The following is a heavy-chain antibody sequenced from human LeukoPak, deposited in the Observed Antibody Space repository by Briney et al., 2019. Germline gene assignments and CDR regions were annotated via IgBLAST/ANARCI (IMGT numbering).Heavy chain of an antibody. J-gene: IGHJ4*02. D-gene: IGHD2-21*01. CDR2: IRYDGSNE. V-gene: IGHV3-30*02. Sequence: PRGSLRLSCAASGLTFNSYGMHWVRQAPDKGLEWVAFIRYDGSNEYYADSVKGRFTISRDNSKNTLYLQMNRLRDEDTAVYYCCGDFDYWGQGTLVTVSS. CDR3: CGDFDY. CDR1: GLTFNSYG.